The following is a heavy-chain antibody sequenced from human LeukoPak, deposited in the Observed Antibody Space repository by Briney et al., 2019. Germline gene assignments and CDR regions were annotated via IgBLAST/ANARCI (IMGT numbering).Heavy chain of an antibody. CDR2: INHSGTT. V-gene: IGHV4-59*01. CDR3: ARTDLGRHFDY. CDR1: GGSISSYY. Sequence: SETLSLTCTVSGGSISSYYWSWIRQPPGKGLEWIGYINHSGTTNYNPYLKSRVTISVDTSKNQFSLKVSSVTAADTAVYYCARTDLGRHFDYWGQGTLVTVSS. D-gene: IGHD1-26*01. J-gene: IGHJ4*02.